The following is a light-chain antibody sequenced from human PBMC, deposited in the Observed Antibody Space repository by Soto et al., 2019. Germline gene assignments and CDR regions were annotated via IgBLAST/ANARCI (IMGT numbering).Light chain of an antibody. V-gene: IGLV2-14*03. CDR3: SSYTSSSTRA. J-gene: IGLJ2*01. CDR1: SSDVGGYNY. Sequence: QSALTQPASVSGSPGQSITISCTGTSSDVGGYNYVSWYQHHPGKDPKLMIYDVSNRPSGVSNRFSGSKSGNTASLTISGLQADDEADYYCSSYTSSSTRAFGGGTKLTVL. CDR2: DVS.